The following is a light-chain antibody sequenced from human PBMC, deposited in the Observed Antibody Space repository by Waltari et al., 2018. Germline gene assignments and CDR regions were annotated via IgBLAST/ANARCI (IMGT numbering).Light chain of an antibody. V-gene: IGLV1-40*01. J-gene: IGLJ3*02. CDR3: QSYDTSLSVV. CDR1: GSNIGAGYD. Sequence: QSVLPQPPSVSGAPGQRVTISCTGSGSNIGAGYDFHWYQHLPRAAPKLLMYGSTSRPLGVPARFFGSTSGTSASLAITGLQAEDEADYYCQSYDTSLSVVFGGGTKLTVL. CDR2: GST.